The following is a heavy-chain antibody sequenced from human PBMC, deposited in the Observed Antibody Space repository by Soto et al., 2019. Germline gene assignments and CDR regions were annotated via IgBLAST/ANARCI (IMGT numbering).Heavy chain of an antibody. D-gene: IGHD3-10*01. CDR1: GGSISSSSYY. CDR3: ARPASITMVRGVMGYFQH. V-gene: IGHV4-39*01. J-gene: IGHJ1*01. Sequence: SETLSLTCTVSGGSISSSSYYWGWIRQPPGKGLEWIGSIYYSGSTYYNPSLKSRVTISVDTSKNQFSLKLSSVTAADTAVYYCARPASITMVRGVMGYFQHWGQGTLVTVSS. CDR2: IYYSGST.